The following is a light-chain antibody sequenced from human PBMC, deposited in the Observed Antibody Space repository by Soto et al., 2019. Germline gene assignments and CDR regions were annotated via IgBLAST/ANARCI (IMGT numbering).Light chain of an antibody. CDR2: DAF. V-gene: IGKV3-11*01. CDR3: QQRSNWPPLYT. Sequence: ENVLTQSPATLSLSPGERATLSCRASQSVSSYLAWYQQKPGQAPRLLIYDAFNRATGIPARFSGSGSGTDFTLTISSLEPEDFAVYYCQQRSNWPPLYTFGQGTKLEIK. CDR1: QSVSSY. J-gene: IGKJ2*01.